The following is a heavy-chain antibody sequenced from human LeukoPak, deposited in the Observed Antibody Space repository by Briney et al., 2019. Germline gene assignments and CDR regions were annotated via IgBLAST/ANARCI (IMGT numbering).Heavy chain of an antibody. CDR2: IIPIFGTA. CDR3: ARDVRCSSTSCYTGTNWFDP. D-gene: IGHD2-2*02. J-gene: IGHJ5*02. CDR1: GGTFSSYA. V-gene: IGHV1-69*13. Sequence: SVKASCKASGGTFSSYAISWVRQAPGQGLEWMGGIIPIFGTANYAQKFQGRVTITADESTSTAYMELSSLRSEDTAVYYCARDVRCSSTSCYTGTNWFDPWGQGTLVTVSS.